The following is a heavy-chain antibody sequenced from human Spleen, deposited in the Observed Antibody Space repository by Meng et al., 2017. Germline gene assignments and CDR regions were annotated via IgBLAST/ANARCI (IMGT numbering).Heavy chain of an antibody. CDR2: IYHSGST. CDR1: GHSFSSSNY. V-gene: IGHV4-38-2*02. J-gene: IGHJ4*02. D-gene: IGHD1-14*01. CDR3: ARQGIYNNNQIDY. Sequence: SETLSLTCTVSGHSFSSSNYWGWIRQPPGKGLEWSGSIYHSGSTYYNPSLKSRVTISIDTSKKQFSLKLSSVTAADTAVYYCARQGIYNNNQIDYWGQGTLVTVSS.